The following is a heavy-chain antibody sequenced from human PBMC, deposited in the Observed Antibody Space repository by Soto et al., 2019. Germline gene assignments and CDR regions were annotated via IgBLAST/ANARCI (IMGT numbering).Heavy chain of an antibody. CDR1: GYTFTSYG. Sequence: GASVKVSCKASGYTFTSYGISWVRQAPGQGLEWMGWISAYNGNTNYAQKLQGRVTMTTDTSTSTAYMELRSLRSDDTAVYYCAREGCSGGSCYSGSWFDPWGQGTLVTVSS. CDR3: AREGCSGGSCYSGSWFDP. D-gene: IGHD2-15*01. CDR2: ISAYNGNT. J-gene: IGHJ5*02. V-gene: IGHV1-18*01.